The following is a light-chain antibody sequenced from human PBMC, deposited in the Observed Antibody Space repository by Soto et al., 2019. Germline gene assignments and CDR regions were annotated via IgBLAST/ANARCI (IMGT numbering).Light chain of an antibody. CDR2: SNN. V-gene: IGLV1-47*02. Sequence: QSVLTQPPSASGTPGQRVTISCSGSSSNIESNYVYWYQQLPGTAPKLLIYSNNQRPSGVPDRFSGSKSGTSASLAISGLRSEDEADYYCAAWDDSLSGNWVFGGGTQLTVL. CDR1: SSNIESNY. J-gene: IGLJ3*02. CDR3: AAWDDSLSGNWV.